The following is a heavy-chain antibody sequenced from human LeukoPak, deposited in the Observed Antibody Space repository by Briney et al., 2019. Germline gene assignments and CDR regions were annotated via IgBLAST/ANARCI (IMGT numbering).Heavy chain of an antibody. CDR1: GFSFSSYW. Sequence: GGSLRLSCAASGFSFSSYWMHWVRQAPGKGLEWVSVIYPGGSTYYADSVKGRFTVSRDNSKNTLYLHMNSLRAEDTAVYYCARGYSSLDLDFWGQGTLVTVSS. CDR2: IYPGGST. CDR3: ARGYSSLDLDF. V-gene: IGHV3-66*01. D-gene: IGHD6-19*01. J-gene: IGHJ4*02.